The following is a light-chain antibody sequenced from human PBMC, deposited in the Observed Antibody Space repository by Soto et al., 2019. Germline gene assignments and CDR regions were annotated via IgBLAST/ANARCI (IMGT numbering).Light chain of an antibody. Sequence: QSVLTQPPSASGTPGQRVNISCSGSSSNIGSNYVYWYRQFPGTAPKLLIQRNNQRPSGVPARFSGSKSGTSASLAISGLRSEDEADYFCTSYTTSSTWVFGGGTKVTVL. CDR1: SSNIGSNY. CDR3: TSYTTSSTWV. CDR2: RNN. V-gene: IGLV1-47*01. J-gene: IGLJ3*02.